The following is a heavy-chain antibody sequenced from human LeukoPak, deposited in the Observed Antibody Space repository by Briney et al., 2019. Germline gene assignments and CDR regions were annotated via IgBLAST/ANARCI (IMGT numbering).Heavy chain of an antibody. D-gene: IGHD3-3*01. Sequence: GASVKVSCKASGYTFTSYGISWVRQAPGQGLEWMGWISAYNGNTNYAQKLQGRVTMTRDTSTSTVYMELSSLRSEDTAVYYCARAIVYYDFWSGRSGWFDPWGQGTLVTVSS. CDR2: ISAYNGNT. CDR3: ARAIVYYDFWSGRSGWFDP. J-gene: IGHJ5*02. V-gene: IGHV1-18*01. CDR1: GYTFTSYG.